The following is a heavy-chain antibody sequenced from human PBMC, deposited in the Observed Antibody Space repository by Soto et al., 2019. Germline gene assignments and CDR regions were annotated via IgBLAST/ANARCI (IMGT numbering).Heavy chain of an antibody. Sequence: GGSLRLSCVASGFTFSRYWMTWVRQAPGKGLEWVANINQDGSEKYYVDSVKGRFTISRDNAKNALYLQMNTLRAEDTAVYYCARHEAIYFYDSGGSDYWGQGTLVTVSS. CDR3: ARHEAIYFYDSGGSDY. J-gene: IGHJ4*02. CDR2: INQDGSEK. D-gene: IGHD3-22*01. CDR1: GFTFSRYW. V-gene: IGHV3-7*03.